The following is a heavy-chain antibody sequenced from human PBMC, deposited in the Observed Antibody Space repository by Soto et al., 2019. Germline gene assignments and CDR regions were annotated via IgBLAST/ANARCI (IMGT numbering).Heavy chain of an antibody. J-gene: IGHJ4*02. CDR2: IWYDGSNK. Sequence: QVQLVESGGGVVQPGRSLRLSCAASGFTFSSYGMHWVRQAPGKGLEWVAVIWYDGSNKYYADSVKGRFTISRDNSKNTLYLQMNSLRAEDTAVYYCARGPGGYYYDSSAFELFDYWGQGTLVTVSS. CDR1: GFTFSSYG. D-gene: IGHD3-22*01. CDR3: ARGPGGYYYDSSAFELFDY. V-gene: IGHV3-33*01.